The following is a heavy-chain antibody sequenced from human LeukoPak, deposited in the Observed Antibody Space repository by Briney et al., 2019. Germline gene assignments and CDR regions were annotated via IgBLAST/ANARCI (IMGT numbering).Heavy chain of an antibody. CDR3: STAKFDN. CDR1: GVSFSDYW. Sequence: GGSLRLSCVASGVSFSDYWMSWVRQAPGKGLEWVGNIREDGNEKNYVDSVEGRFTITRDNAKNSLYLQMNSLRAEDTAVYYCSTAKFDNWGQGTLVTVSS. CDR2: IREDGNEK. J-gene: IGHJ4*02. V-gene: IGHV3-7*01.